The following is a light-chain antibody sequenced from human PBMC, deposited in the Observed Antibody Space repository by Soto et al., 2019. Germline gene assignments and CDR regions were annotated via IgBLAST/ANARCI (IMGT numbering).Light chain of an antibody. CDR2: EGS. Sequence: QSALTQPASVSGSPGQSITISCTGTSSDVGSYNLVSWYQQHPGKAPKLMIYEGSKRPSGVSNRFSGSKSGNTASLTISGLQAEDEADYYCCSYAVLPDWVFGGGTKLTVL. CDR3: CSYAVLPDWV. J-gene: IGLJ3*02. CDR1: SSDVGSYNL. V-gene: IGLV2-23*01.